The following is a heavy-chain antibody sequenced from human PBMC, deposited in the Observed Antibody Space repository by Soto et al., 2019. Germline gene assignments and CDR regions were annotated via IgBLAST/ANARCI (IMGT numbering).Heavy chain of an antibody. V-gene: IGHV3-7*01. D-gene: IGHD1-1*01. CDR1: GFTFSSYW. Sequence: GGSLRLSCAASGFTFSSYWMNWVRQAPGKGLEWVADINQDGNEDNLLDSVKGRFTISRDNAKNSLFLQMNSLRVDDTAVYYCARTGDGHHDFLDYWGQGALVTVSS. CDR2: INQDGNED. CDR3: ARTGDGHHDFLDY. J-gene: IGHJ4*02.